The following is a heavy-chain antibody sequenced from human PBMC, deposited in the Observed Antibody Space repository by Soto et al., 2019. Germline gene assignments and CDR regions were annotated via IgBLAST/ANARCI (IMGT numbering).Heavy chain of an antibody. Sequence: PGGSLRLSCAASGFTFSRDGMPWVRQAPGKGLEWVAVIWYDGSNKYYADSVKGRFTISRDNSKNTLYLQMNSLRAEDTAVYYCARFGLRLQDAFDIWGQGTMVTVSS. CDR1: GFTFSRDG. D-gene: IGHD3-10*01. J-gene: IGHJ3*02. V-gene: IGHV3-33*01. CDR2: IWYDGSNK. CDR3: ARFGLRLQDAFDI.